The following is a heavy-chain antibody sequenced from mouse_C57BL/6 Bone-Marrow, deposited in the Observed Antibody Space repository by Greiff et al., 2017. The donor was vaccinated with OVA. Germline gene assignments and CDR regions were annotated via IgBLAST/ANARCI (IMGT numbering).Heavy chain of an antibody. CDR2: ISNGGGST. D-gene: IGHD2-13*01. J-gene: IGHJ4*01. Sequence: DVKLVESGGGLVQPGGSLKLSCAASGFTFSDYYMYWVRQTPEKRLEWVAYISNGGGSTYYPDTVKGRFPISRDNPTNTLYRKMSRLKSEDTAMYYCARPGDYEVSAMDYWGQGTSVTVSS. CDR1: GFTFSDYY. V-gene: IGHV5-12*01. CDR3: ARPGDYEVSAMDY.